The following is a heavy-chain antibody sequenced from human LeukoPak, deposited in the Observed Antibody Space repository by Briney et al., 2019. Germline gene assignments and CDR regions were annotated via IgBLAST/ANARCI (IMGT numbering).Heavy chain of an antibody. D-gene: IGHD3-22*01. CDR1: GYSFTSYW. Sequence: GESLKISCKGSGYSFTSYWIGWVRQMPGKSLEWMGIIYPGDSDTRYSPSFQGQVTISADKSISTAYLQWSSLKASDTAMYYCARHHGYYDSSGHAPTDPWGQGTLVTVSS. CDR2: IYPGDSDT. J-gene: IGHJ5*02. V-gene: IGHV5-51*01. CDR3: ARHHGYYDSSGHAPTDP.